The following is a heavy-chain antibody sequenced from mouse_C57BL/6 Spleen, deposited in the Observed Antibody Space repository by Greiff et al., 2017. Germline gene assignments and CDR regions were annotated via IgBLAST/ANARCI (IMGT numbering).Heavy chain of an antibody. D-gene: IGHD1-1*01. CDR1: GFSLTSYA. V-gene: IGHV2-9-1*01. Sequence: VKVVESGPGLVAPSQSLSITCTVSGFSLTSYAISWVRQPPGKGLEWLGVIWTGGGTNYNSDLKSRLSISKDNSKSQVFLKMNSLQTDDTARYYCARTLIYYYGSSLDYWGQGTTLTVSS. J-gene: IGHJ2*01. CDR2: IWTGGGT. CDR3: ARTLIYYYGSSLDY.